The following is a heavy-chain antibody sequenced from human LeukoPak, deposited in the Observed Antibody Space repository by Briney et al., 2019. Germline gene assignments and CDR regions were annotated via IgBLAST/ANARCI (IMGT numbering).Heavy chain of an antibody. CDR3: AKEDIVVVPAAKGYGAFDI. J-gene: IGHJ3*02. D-gene: IGHD2-2*01. V-gene: IGHV3-30*04. Sequence: PGGSLRLSCAASGFTFSTYALHWVRQAPGKGLEWVAVISYDRSNKYYVDSVKGRFTISRDNSKNTLYLQMNSLRAEDTAVYYCAKEDIVVVPAAKGYGAFDIWGQGTMVTVSS. CDR1: GFTFSTYA. CDR2: ISYDRSNK.